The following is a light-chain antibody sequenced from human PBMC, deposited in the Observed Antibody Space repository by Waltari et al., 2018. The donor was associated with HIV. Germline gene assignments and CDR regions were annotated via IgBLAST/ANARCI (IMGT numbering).Light chain of an antibody. J-gene: IGLJ2*01. CDR1: SCDVGASNY. Sequence: QSALTQPASVSESPGHSITISCTGTSCDVGASNYFSWYQQHPGQAPKLIIYEVSNRISGVSKRFSGSKSGNTASLIISGLQDEDEADYYCSSYTSSSTPVVFGGGTKLTVL. V-gene: IGLV2-14*01. CDR2: EVS. CDR3: SSYTSSSTPVV.